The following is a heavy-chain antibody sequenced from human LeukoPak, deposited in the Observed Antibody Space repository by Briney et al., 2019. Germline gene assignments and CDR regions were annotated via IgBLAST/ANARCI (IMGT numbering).Heavy chain of an antibody. D-gene: IGHD3-10*01. V-gene: IGHV4-30-2*01. Sequence: KASETLSLTCAVSGGSISSGGYSWSWIRQPPGKGLEWIGYIYHSGSTYYNPSLKSPVTISVDRSKNQFSLKLSSVTAADTAVYYCARVLWFGELLYSFDYWGQGTLVTVSS. CDR1: GGSISSGGYS. CDR3: ARVLWFGELLYSFDY. CDR2: IYHSGST. J-gene: IGHJ4*02.